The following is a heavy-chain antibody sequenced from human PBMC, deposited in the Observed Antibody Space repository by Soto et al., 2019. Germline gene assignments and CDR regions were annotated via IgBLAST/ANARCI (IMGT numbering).Heavy chain of an antibody. Sequence: SETLSLTCAVSGGSIISSNWWSWVRQAPGKGLEWIGEIYHSGSTNYNPSLKSRVTISVDKSKNQFSLKLSSVTAADTAVYYCARVGGGVVAARNYYYYGMDVWGQGTTVTVSS. CDR1: GGSIISSNW. V-gene: IGHV4-4*02. D-gene: IGHD2-15*01. J-gene: IGHJ6*02. CDR3: ARVGGGVVAARNYYYYGMDV. CDR2: IYHSGST.